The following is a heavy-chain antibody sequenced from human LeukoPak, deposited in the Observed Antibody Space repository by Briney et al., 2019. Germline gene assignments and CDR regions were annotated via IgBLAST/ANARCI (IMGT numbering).Heavy chain of an antibody. J-gene: IGHJ4*02. CDR3: AKDYGLSFAN. D-gene: IGHD3-10*01. CDR2: IKQDGSEK. CDR1: GFSFTIYW. V-gene: IGHV3-7*03. Sequence: GGSLRLSCAASGFSFTIYWMSWVRQAPGEGLEWVANIKQDGSEKYYGDSVKGRFTISRDNAKISLYLKMNTLRAEGTAVNYYAKDYGLSFANWGQGTLVTVSS.